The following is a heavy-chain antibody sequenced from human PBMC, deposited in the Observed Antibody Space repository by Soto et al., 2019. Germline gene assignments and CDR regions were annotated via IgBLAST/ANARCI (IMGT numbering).Heavy chain of an antibody. CDR3: AKAGERWLQLCSCFYY. CDR2: ISWNSGSI. J-gene: IGHJ4*02. CDR1: GFTFDDYA. Sequence: EVQLVESGGGLVQPGRSLRLSCAASGFTFDDYAMHWVRQAPGKGLEWVSGISWNSGSIGYADSVKGRFTISRDNAKNSLYLQMNSLRAEDTALYYCAKAGERWLQLCSCFYYWGQGTLVTVSS. D-gene: IGHD5-12*01. V-gene: IGHV3-9*01.